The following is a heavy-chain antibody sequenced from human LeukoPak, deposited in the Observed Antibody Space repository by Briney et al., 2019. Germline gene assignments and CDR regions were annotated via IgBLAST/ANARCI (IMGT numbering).Heavy chain of an antibody. CDR1: GYTFTGYY. J-gene: IGHJ4*02. CDR3: ASLGAVAGSDF. D-gene: IGHD6-19*01. Sequence: ASVKVSCKASGYTFTGYYMHWVRQAPGQGLEWMGRINPNSGGTNYAQKFQGRVTMTRDTSISTAYMAVSRLRSDDTDVYYCASLGAVAGSDFWGQGTLVTVSS. V-gene: IGHV1-2*05. CDR2: INPNSGGT.